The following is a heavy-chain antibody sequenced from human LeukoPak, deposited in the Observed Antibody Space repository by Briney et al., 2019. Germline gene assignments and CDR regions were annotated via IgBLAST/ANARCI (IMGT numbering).Heavy chain of an antibody. Sequence: PSETLSLTCTVSGGSISSYYWSWIRQPPGKGLEWIGYIYYSGSTNYNPSLKSRVTISVDTSKNQFSLKLSSVTAADTAVYYCARESQGHFDCWGQGTLVTVSS. J-gene: IGHJ4*02. CDR2: IYYSGST. V-gene: IGHV4-59*01. CDR3: ARESQGHFDC. CDR1: GGSISSYY.